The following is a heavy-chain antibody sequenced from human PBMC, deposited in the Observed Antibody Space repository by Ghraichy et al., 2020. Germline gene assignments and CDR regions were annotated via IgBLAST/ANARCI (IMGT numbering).Heavy chain of an antibody. CDR1: GITFGNFW. V-gene: IGHV3-7*01. Sequence: GGSLRLSCAASGITFGNFWMSWVRQAPGKGLEWVANIKEDGSEKYYVDSVKGRFDISRDNARGSHYLQISSLRAEDTAVYYCARVRPGNYYDYWGQGTLVTVSS. J-gene: IGHJ4*02. D-gene: IGHD1-14*01. CDR3: ARVRPGNYYDY. CDR2: IKEDGSEK.